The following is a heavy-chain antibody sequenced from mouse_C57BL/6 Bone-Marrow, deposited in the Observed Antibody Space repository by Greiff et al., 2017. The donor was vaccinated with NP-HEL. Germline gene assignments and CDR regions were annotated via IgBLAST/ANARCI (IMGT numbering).Heavy chain of an antibody. J-gene: IGHJ4*01. CDR3: ARRKLGRNYAMDY. D-gene: IGHD4-1*01. Sequence: VQLQQPGAELVKPGASVKLSCKASGYTFTSYWMQWVKQRPGQGLEWIGEIDPSDSYTNYNQKFKGKATLTVDTSSSTAYMQLSSLTSEDSAVYYCARRKLGRNYAMDYWGQGTSVTVSS. CDR2: IDPSDSYT. CDR1: GYTFTSYW. V-gene: IGHV1-50*01.